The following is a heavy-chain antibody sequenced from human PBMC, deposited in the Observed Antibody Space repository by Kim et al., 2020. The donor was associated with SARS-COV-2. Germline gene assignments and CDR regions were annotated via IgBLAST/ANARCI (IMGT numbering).Heavy chain of an antibody. V-gene: IGHV3-33*05. CDR1: GFTFSSYG. J-gene: IGHJ4*02. CDR3: ASQYGSGSS. CDR2: ISYDGSNK. D-gene: IGHD3-10*01. Sequence: GGSLRLSCAASGFTFSSYGMHWVRQAPGKGLEWVAVISYDGSNKYYADSVKGRFTISRDNSKNTLYLQMNSLRAEDTAVYYCASQYGSGSSWGQGTLVTV.